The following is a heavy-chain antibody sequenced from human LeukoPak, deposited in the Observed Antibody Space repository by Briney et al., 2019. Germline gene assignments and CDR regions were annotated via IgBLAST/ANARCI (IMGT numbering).Heavy chain of an antibody. CDR3: ARRGSAYDY. CDR2: ISSSGGST. V-gene: IGHV3-64*02. Sequence: GGSLRLSCAAPGFTFSDYPMHWVRQAPGKGLEYVSAISSSGGSTHYADSVKGRFTISRDNSKNTVYLQVGSLRAEDMAVYYCARRGSAYDYWGQGTLVTVSS. J-gene: IGHJ4*02. CDR1: GFTFSDYP. D-gene: IGHD3-10*01.